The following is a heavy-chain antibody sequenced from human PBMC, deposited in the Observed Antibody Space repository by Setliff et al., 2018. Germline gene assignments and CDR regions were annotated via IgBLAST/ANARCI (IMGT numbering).Heavy chain of an antibody. CDR3: ARSDHLVVDGFDV. J-gene: IGHJ3*01. CDR2: INPKTGGT. Sequence: PGASVKVSCKASGYAFTDNYIHWVRQAPGQGLEWMGWINPKTGGTNLAQKFQGWVSMTRDTSITTAYMELSRLTSDDMAVYFCARSDHLVVDGFDVWGQGTMVTVSS. V-gene: IGHV1-2*04. D-gene: IGHD3-16*01. CDR1: GYAFTDNY.